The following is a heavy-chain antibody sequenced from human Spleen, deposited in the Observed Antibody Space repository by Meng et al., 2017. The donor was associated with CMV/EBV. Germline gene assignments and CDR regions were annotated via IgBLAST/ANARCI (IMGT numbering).Heavy chain of an antibody. CDR2: IVPMLNTP. J-gene: IGHJ4*02. CDR3: ARGGQLPDY. D-gene: IGHD5-18*01. V-gene: IGHV1-69*05. CDR1: GGTFSSYA. Sequence: SVKVSCKASGGTFSSYAMSWVRQAPGQGLEWMGGIVPMLNTPHYAQKFQGRVTVTTVESTNTAYLELSSLRSEDTAVYYCARGGQLPDYWGQGTLVTVSS.